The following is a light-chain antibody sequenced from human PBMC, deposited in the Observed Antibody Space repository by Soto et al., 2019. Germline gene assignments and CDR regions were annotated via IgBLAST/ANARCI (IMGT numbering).Light chain of an antibody. CDR3: QQYYSTPRT. J-gene: IGKJ1*01. V-gene: IGKV4-1*01. CDR1: QSLLYSSKNKNY. CDR2: WAS. Sequence: DIVMTQSPDSLAVSLGERATINCKSSQSLLYSSKNKNYLAWYQQKPGQPPNLRIYWASTRESGVPDRFSGSGSETEFTLTISSLQAEDVAVYYCQQYYSTPRTFGQGTKVEIK.